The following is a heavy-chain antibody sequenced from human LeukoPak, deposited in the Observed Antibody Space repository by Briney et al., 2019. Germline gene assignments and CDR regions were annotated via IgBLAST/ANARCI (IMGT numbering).Heavy chain of an antibody. Sequence: GGSLRLSCAASGFIFNTYTTNWVRQAPGKGLEWVSAISGGGGGTYYADFVKGRFTISRDNSKNTLYLQMNSLRAEDTAAYYCAKGTERYREVSSFDYWGQGTLVAVSS. V-gene: IGHV3-23*01. D-gene: IGHD3-10*01. CDR2: ISGGGGGT. CDR3: AKGTERYREVSSFDY. J-gene: IGHJ4*02. CDR1: GFIFNTYT.